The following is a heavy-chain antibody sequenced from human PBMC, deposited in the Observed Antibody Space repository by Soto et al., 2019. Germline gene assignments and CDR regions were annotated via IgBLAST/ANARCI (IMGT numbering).Heavy chain of an antibody. J-gene: IGHJ4*02. Sequence: GASVKVSCQASGYTFTSYDINWVRQATGKGLEGMGWMNHNSGNTGFAQKFQGRVTMTRNTSISTAYMELSNTRAGGTAVDYGARGPLGFDYWGQGTLVTVSS. CDR1: GYTFTSYD. CDR2: MNHNSGNT. CDR3: ARGPLGFDY. V-gene: IGHV1-8*01.